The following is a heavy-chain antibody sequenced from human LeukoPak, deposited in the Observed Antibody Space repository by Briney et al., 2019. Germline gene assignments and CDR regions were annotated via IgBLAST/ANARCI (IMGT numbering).Heavy chain of an antibody. J-gene: IGHJ4*02. V-gene: IGHV1-2*02. CDR2: INPNSGGT. CDR1: GYTFTGYY. D-gene: IGHD4-17*01. CDR3: ATSPPSSGDYGDYSEPIGDY. Sequence: ASVKVSCTASGYTFTGYYMHWVRQAPGQGLEWMGWINPNSGGTNYAQKFQGRVTMTRETSISTAYMELSRLGSADTAVYYCATSPPSSGDYGDYSEPIGDYWGQGTLVTVSS.